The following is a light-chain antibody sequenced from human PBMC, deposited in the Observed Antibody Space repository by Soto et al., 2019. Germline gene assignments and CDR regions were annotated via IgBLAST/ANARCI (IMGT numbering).Light chain of an antibody. CDR3: SSYTSSSTYV. V-gene: IGLV2-14*01. CDR2: EVS. Sequence: QSSLTHPASLSFSPGHSINIACTGTSSDVGAYNYVSLYQQHPGKAPKLMIYEVSNRPSGVSNRFSGSKSGNTASLTISGLQAEDEADYYCSSYTSSSTYVFATGTKVTAL. CDR1: SSDVGAYNY. J-gene: IGLJ1*01.